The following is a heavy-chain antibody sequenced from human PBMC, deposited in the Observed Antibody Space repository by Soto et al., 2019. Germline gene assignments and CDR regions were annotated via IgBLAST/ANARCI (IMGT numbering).Heavy chain of an antibody. V-gene: IGHV3-23*01. D-gene: IGHD3-3*01. J-gene: IGHJ4*02. Sequence: EVLLLESGGGLAQPGGSLRLSCAASGFTFRSYGMHWVRQPPGGGLEWVATISGSGTNMYHAPSVEGRFTISRDNFQNTLFLQMNSLRVEDAARYYCAKDGFGGAIDYWGQGTLVTVSS. CDR2: ISGSGTNM. CDR1: GFTFRSYG. CDR3: AKDGFGGAIDY.